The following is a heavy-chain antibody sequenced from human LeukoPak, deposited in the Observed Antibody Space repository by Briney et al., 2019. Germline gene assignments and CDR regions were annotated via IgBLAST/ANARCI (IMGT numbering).Heavy chain of an antibody. D-gene: IGHD2-2*01. J-gene: IGHJ5*02. V-gene: IGHV1-18*01. CDR2: ISAYNGNT. CDR3: ARVGCSSTSCYFGPAREGLGWFDP. Sequence: GASVKVSCKASGYTFTSYVISSVRQAPGQGLEWMGWISAYNGNTNYAQKLQGRVTMTTDTSTSTAYMELRSLRSDDTAVYYCARVGCSSTSCYFGPAREGLGWFDPWGQGTLVTVSS. CDR1: GYTFTSYV.